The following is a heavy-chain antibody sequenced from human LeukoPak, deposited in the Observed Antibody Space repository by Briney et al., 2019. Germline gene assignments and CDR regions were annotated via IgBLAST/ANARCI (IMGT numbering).Heavy chain of an antibody. J-gene: IGHJ1*01. CDR2: IDPGDSFT. CDR1: GYRFSSYW. V-gene: IGHV5-10-1*01. D-gene: IGHD2-8*02. CDR3: ARDGGGVSSWVSH. Sequence: GESLRISRKGSGYRFSSYWISWVRQMPGKGLEWMGRIDPGDSFTKYRPSLEGRVTISADKSLSTVYLQWSSLKASDTAIYYCARDGGGVSSWVSHWGQGTLVTVSS.